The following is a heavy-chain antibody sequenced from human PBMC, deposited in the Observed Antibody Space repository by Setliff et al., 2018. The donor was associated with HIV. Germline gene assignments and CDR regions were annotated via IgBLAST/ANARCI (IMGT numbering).Heavy chain of an antibody. V-gene: IGHV1-46*01. J-gene: IGHJ4*02. D-gene: IGHD3-16*02. Sequence: ASVKVSCKASGYSFINHAIHWVRQAPGQGLEWMGIINPSDNRTYYAQKFQGRVTMTRDTSTSSVYMELRSLRSEDTAVYYCARAYYDSVWGSHRYRFYYFDYWGQGSLVTVSS. CDR2: INPSDNRT. CDR1: GYSFINHA. CDR3: ARAYYDSVWGSHRYRFYYFDY.